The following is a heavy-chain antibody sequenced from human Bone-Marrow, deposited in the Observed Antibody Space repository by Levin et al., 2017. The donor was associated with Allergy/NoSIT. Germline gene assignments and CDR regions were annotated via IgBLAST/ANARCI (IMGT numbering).Heavy chain of an antibody. D-gene: IGHD3-10*02. CDR1: GFTGFTFSSYS. V-gene: IGHV3-21*01. J-gene: IGHJ4*02. CDR2: ITSGSEHI. Sequence: GGSLRLSCVASGFTGFTFSSYSMNWVRQAPGKGLEWVASITSGSEHIYYGDSVKGRFTISRDNAKNSLDLQMESLRAEDTAVYYCARGQLHEAYYVEKWGQGTLVTVSS. CDR3: ARGQLHEAYYVEK.